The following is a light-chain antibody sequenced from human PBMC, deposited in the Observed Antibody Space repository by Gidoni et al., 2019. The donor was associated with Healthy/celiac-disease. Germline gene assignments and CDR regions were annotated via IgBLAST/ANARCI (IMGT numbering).Light chain of an antibody. CDR2: KAS. Sequence: DIQMTQSTSTLSASVGDRVTITCRASQSISSWLAWYQQKPGKVPKLLIYKASSLESGVPSRFSGIGSGTEFTLPISSLQPDDFATYYCQQYTSYLYTFXQXTKLEIK. J-gene: IGKJ2*01. V-gene: IGKV1-5*03. CDR1: QSISSW. CDR3: QQYTSYLYT.